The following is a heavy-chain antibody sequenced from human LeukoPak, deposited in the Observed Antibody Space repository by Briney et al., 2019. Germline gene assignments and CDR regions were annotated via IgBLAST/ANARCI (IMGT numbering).Heavy chain of an antibody. V-gene: IGHV3-48*03. D-gene: IGHD3-9*01. J-gene: IGHJ3*02. CDR1: GFTFSSYE. Sequence: GGSLLLSCAASGFTFSSYEMNWVRQAPGKVLEWVSFISSSGSTIYYANSVKGRFTISRDNATNSLYLQMNSLRAEDTAVYYCARDRYDILTGYYPDAFDIWGQGTMVTVSS. CDR2: ISSSGSTI. CDR3: ARDRYDILTGYYPDAFDI.